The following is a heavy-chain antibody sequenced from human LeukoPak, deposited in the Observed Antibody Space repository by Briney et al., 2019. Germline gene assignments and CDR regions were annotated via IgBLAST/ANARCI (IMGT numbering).Heavy chain of an antibody. J-gene: IGHJ4*02. Sequence: SVKVSCKASGYTFSSYDINWVRQATGEGLEWMGWMNPNRVNTGYAQKFQGRVTMTRNTSISTAYMELSSLRPEDTAVYYCARGPSYCNNGVCFFDYWGQGTLVTVSS. CDR3: ARGPSYCNNGVCFFDY. V-gene: IGHV1-8*01. CDR2: MNPNRVNT. CDR1: GYTFSSYD. D-gene: IGHD2-8*01.